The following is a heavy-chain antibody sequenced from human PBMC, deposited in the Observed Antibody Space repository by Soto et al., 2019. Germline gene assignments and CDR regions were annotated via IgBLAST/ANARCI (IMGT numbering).Heavy chain of an antibody. D-gene: IGHD3-3*01. J-gene: IGHJ4*02. Sequence: PSETLSLTCTVSGGSISSYYWSWIRQPPGKGLEWIGYIYYSGSTNYNPSLKSRVTISVDTSKNQFSLKLSSVTAADTAVYYCARGTIFGPQDYWGQGTLVTVSS. CDR3: ARGTIFGPQDY. V-gene: IGHV4-59*01. CDR1: GGSISSYY. CDR2: IYYSGST.